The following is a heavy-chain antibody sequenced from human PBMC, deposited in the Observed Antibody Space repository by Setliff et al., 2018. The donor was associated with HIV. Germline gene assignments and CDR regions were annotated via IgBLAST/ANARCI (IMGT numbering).Heavy chain of an antibody. V-gene: IGHV4-34*01. Sequence: SETLSLTCAVYAGSFSEYYWSWIRQSPGKGLEWIGEINHSGSTHYNPPLKSRATISVDTSKNQFSLRLNSVTAADTAVYYCARGATLLPGYSDRWEYFYMDVWGKGTTVTVSS. CDR3: ARGATLLPGYSDRWEYFYMDV. J-gene: IGHJ6*03. D-gene: IGHD5-12*01. CDR1: AGSFSEYY. CDR2: INHSGST.